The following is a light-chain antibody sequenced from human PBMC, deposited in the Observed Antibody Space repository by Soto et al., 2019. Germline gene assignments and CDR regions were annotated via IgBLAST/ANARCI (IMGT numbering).Light chain of an antibody. V-gene: IGKV1-9*01. CDR2: GAS. Sequence: IQLTQSPSSLSASVGDRVTITCRASQGISSFLAWYQQKPGKAPKLLIYGASTLQSGVPSRFSGSGSGTDFPLTISSLQPEDFATYYCQQLNSLLTFGGGTKVEIK. CDR1: QGISSF. CDR3: QQLNSLLT. J-gene: IGKJ4*01.